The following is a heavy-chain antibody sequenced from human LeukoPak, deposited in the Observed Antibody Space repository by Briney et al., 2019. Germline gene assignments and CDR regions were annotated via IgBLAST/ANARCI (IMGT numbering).Heavy chain of an antibody. CDR3: ARGAATGYYFDY. Sequence: SETLSLTCAVYGGSFSGYYWSWIRQPPGKGLEWIGEINHSRSTNYNPSLKSRVTISVDTSKNQFSLKLSSVTAADTAVYYCARGAATGYYFDYWGQGTLVTVSS. V-gene: IGHV4-34*01. CDR1: GGSFSGYY. CDR2: INHSRST. J-gene: IGHJ4*02. D-gene: IGHD6-25*01.